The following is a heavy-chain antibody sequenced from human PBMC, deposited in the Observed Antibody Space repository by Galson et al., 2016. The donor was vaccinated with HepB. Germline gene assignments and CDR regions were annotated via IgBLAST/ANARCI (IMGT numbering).Heavy chain of an antibody. CDR2: INWSGGST. D-gene: IGHD4-17*01. Sequence: SLRLSCAASGFTFDDYGLSWVRQAPGKGLEWVSGINWSGGSTGYADSVKGRFTISRDNAKNSLYLQMNSLRAEDTALYYCARGMSHDYGVSADYWGQGTLVTVSS. J-gene: IGHJ4*02. CDR3: ARGMSHDYGVSADY. V-gene: IGHV3-20*04. CDR1: GFTFDDYG.